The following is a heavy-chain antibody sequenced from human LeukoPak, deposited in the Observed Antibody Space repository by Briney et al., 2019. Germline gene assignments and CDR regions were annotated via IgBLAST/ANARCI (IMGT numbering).Heavy chain of an antibody. D-gene: IGHD3-10*01. CDR2: ISSSGSTI. V-gene: IGHV3-48*03. CDR1: GFTFRSNE. CDR3: ARDDYGSGSYVYGVDV. J-gene: IGHJ6*04. Sequence: QPGGSLRLSCAASGFTFRSNEMNWVRQAPGKGLEWLSYISSSGSTIHYVDSVKGRFTISRDNSKNTLYLQMNSLRAEDTAVYYCARDDYGSGSYVYGVDVWGKGTTVTVSS.